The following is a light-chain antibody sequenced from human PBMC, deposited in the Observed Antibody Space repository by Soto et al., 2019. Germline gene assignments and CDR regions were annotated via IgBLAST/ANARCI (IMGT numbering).Light chain of an antibody. Sequence: ETVMTQSPATLSVSPGERPTLSCRASQSVSSNLAWYQQKPGQAPRLLIYDASTRATGIPARFSGSGSGTEFTLTSSSLQAEVFAVYYCQQYNTWPLTFGPGTKVDIK. CDR3: QQYNTWPLT. CDR1: QSVSSN. CDR2: DAS. V-gene: IGKV3-15*01. J-gene: IGKJ3*01.